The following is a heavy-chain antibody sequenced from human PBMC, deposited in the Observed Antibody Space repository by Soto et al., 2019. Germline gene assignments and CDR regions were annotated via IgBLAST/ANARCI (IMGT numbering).Heavy chain of an antibody. J-gene: IGHJ4*02. D-gene: IGHD2-15*01. CDR3: ARVVVVDANNGFFDY. CDR1: GYTFTSYG. Sequence: GASVKVSCKASGYTFTSYGISWVRQAPGQGLEWMGWISAYNGNTNYAQKLQGRVTMTTDTSTSTAYMELRSLRSDDTAVYYCARVVVVDANNGFFDYWGQGTLVTVSS. V-gene: IGHV1-18*04. CDR2: ISAYNGNT.